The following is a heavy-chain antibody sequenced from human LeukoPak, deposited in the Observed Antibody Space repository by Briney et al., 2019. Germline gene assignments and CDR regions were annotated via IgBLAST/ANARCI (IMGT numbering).Heavy chain of an antibody. CDR3: ARERQNKDFWSGGDY. Sequence: PRGSLRLSCAASGFTFNSYWMSWVRQAPGKGLEWVANVQQEGSEKYYVDSVKGRFTISRDNAKNSLYLQMNTLRPEDTAVYYCARERQNKDFWSGGDYWGQGTLVTVSS. CDR2: VQQEGSEK. J-gene: IGHJ4*02. D-gene: IGHD3-3*01. V-gene: IGHV3-7*01. CDR1: GFTFNSYW.